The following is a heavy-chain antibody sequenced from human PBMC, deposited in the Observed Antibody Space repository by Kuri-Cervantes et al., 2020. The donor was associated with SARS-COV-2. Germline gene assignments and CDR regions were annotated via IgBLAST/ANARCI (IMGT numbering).Heavy chain of an antibody. J-gene: IGHJ4*02. V-gene: IGHV4-39*07. D-gene: IGHD5-24*01. CDR2: IYYSGST. Sequence: SETLSLTCTVSGGSISSSSYYWGWIRQPPGKGLEWIGSIYYSGSTNYNPSLKSRVTISVDTSKNQFSLKLSSVTAADTAVYYCARGDGYNHGSLDYWGQGTLVTVSS. CDR1: GGSISSSSYY. CDR3: ARGDGYNHGSLDY.